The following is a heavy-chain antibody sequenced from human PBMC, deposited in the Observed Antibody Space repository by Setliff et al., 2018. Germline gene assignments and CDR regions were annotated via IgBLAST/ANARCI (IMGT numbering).Heavy chain of an antibody. CDR1: GYTFTDYY. CDR3: ARARHFGMDV. CDR2: INPNSGGT. Sequence: ASVKVSCKASGYTFTDYYMHWVRQAPGQGLEWMGWINPNSGGTNYAQKFQGRVAMTRDTSISTAYMELATLRSDDTAVYYCARARHFGMDVWGQGTTVTVSS. J-gene: IGHJ6*02. V-gene: IGHV1-2*02.